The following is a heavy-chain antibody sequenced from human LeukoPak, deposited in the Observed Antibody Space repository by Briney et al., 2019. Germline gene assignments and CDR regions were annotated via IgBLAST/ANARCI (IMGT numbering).Heavy chain of an antibody. V-gene: IGHV4-59*08. CDR3: ARHDGQLPWGLYYYYYMDV. Sequence: SETLSLTCAVAGGSISSYYWSWIRQPPGKGLEWIGPIYYNGSTNYNPSLKSRVTISVDTSKNQFSLKLSSVTAADTAVYYCARHDGQLPWGLYYYYYMDVWGKGTTVTVSS. J-gene: IGHJ6*03. D-gene: IGHD2-2*01. CDR2: IYYNGST. CDR1: GGSISSYY.